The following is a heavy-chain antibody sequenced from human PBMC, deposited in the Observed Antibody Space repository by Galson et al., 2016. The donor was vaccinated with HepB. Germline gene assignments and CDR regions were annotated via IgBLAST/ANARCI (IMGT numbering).Heavy chain of an antibody. J-gene: IGHJ4*02. CDR2: IHLTGST. V-gene: IGHV4-30-2*01. CDR1: GGSVSSGGYS. D-gene: IGHD4-17*01. Sequence: TLSPTCAVSGGSVSSGGYSWTWIRQPPGKGLEWIGCIHLTGSTCYNPSLKGRVTISLNRSKNQFSLRLTSVTAADTAVYYCARDDDYGAFRFDYWGQGTLVTVSS. CDR3: ARDDDYGAFRFDY.